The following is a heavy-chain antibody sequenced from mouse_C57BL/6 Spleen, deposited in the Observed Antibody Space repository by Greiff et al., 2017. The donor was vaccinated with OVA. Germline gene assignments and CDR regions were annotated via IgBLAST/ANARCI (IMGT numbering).Heavy chain of an antibody. CDR3: PDSSGRYYAMDY. Sequence: VQLQQSGAELVRPGASVKLSCTASGFNIKDYYMHWVKQRPEQGLEWIGRLAPEDGDTEYAPKFQGKATMTADTSSNTAYLQLSSLTAEDTAVYYCPDSSGRYYAMDYWGQGTSVTVSS. CDR2: LAPEDGDT. V-gene: IGHV14-1*01. CDR1: GFNIKDYY. J-gene: IGHJ4*01. D-gene: IGHD3-2*02.